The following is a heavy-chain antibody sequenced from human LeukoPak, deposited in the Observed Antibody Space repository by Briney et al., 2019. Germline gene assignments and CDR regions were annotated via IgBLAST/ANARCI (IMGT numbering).Heavy chain of an antibody. CDR2: IYHSGST. D-gene: IGHD3-22*01. J-gene: IGHJ4*02. V-gene: IGHV4-34*01. CDR1: GGSFSGYY. CDR3: AGDRAYYYDSSGYYYPKN. Sequence: SETLSLTCAVYGGSFSGYYWSWIRQPPGKGLEWIGSIYHSGSTYYNPSLKSRVTISVDTSKNQFSLKLSSVTAADTAVYYCAGDRAYYYDSSGYYYPKNWGQGTLVTVSS.